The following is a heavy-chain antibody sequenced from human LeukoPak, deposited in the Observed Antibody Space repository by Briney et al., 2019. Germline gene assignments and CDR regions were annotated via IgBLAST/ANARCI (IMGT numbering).Heavy chain of an antibody. V-gene: IGHV3-23*01. CDR3: ARVGGIAARP. D-gene: IGHD6-6*01. CDR1: GFTFSSYA. Sequence: GGSLRLSCAASGFTFSSYAMSWVRQAPGKGLEWVSVISGSGGSTYYADSVKGRFTISRDNAKNSLYLQMNSLRAEDTAVYYCARVGGIAARPWGQGTLVTVSS. CDR2: ISGSGGST. J-gene: IGHJ5*02.